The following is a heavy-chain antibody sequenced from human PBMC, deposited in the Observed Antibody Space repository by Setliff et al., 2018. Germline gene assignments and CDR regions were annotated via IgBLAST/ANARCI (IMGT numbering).Heavy chain of an antibody. CDR1: GGSFTTYY. CDR2: IYYSGST. Sequence: PSETLSLTCTVSGGSFTTYYWSWIRQSPGKGLEWIGYIYYSGSTNYNPSLKSRVSISVDTSKNQFSLRLTSVTAADTAVYYCATTTLGRYCSGGNCYFGYWGQGTLVTVSS. D-gene: IGHD2-15*01. V-gene: IGHV4-59*12. CDR3: ATTTLGRYCSGGNCYFGY. J-gene: IGHJ4*02.